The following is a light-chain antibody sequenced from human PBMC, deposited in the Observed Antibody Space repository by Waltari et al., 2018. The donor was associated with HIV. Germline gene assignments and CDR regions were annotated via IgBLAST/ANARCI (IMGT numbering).Light chain of an antibody. V-gene: IGLV2-14*01. CDR2: DVD. CDR3: SSYTRSHTLV. J-gene: IGLJ2*01. Sequence: QSALTQPASVSGSPGQSITISCSGTSTDLHLYKFVSWYRQFPGKAPQLLISDVDSRPVGIPLRFSGSKSGSAASLTISGLQTDDEADYYCSSYTRSHTLVFGGGTKLTVL. CDR1: STDLHLYKF.